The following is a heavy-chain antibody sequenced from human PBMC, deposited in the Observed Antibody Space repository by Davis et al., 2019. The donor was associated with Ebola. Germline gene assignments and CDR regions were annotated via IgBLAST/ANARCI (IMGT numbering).Heavy chain of an antibody. J-gene: IGHJ4*02. V-gene: IGHV1-46*01. CDR1: GYTFTGYY. CDR3: ARTGRYDSSGYSPGVIDY. Sequence: AASVKVSCKASGYTFTGYYMHWVRQAPGQGLEWMGWINPSGGSTSYAQKFQGRVTMTRDTSTSTVYMELSSLRSEDTAVYYCARTGRYDSSGYSPGVIDYWGQGTLVTVSS. CDR2: INPSGGST. D-gene: IGHD3-22*01.